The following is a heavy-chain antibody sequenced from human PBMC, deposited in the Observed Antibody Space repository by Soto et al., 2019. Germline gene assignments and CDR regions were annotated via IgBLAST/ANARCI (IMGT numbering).Heavy chain of an antibody. D-gene: IGHD2-15*01. CDR2: IYPGDSDT. J-gene: IGHJ4*02. CDR3: ARQVCNGGSCYHAFDS. CDR1: GYNFTNYW. Sequence: EVQLVQSGAEVEKPGESLKISCKGSGYNFTNYWIGWVRQMPAKGLEWMGIIYPGDSDTRYSPSFQGQVTISVDKSISTAYLQWSSLKASDTAMYYCARQVCNGGSCYHAFDSWGQATLVTVSS. V-gene: IGHV5-51*01.